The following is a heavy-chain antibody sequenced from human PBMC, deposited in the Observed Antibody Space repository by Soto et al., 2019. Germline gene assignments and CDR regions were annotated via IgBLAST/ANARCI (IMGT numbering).Heavy chain of an antibody. CDR1: GFTFSSYW. D-gene: IGHD3-10*01. CDR3: GRGASGSYRLDY. CDR2: INSDGSST. J-gene: IGHJ4*02. V-gene: IGHV3-74*01. Sequence: EVQLVESGGGLVQPGGSLRLSCAASGFTFSSYWMHWVRQAPGKGLVWVSRINSDGSSTNYADSVKGQFTISRDNVKNTLYLQMNSLRAEYTAVYYCGRGASGSYRLDYWGQGTLVTVSS.